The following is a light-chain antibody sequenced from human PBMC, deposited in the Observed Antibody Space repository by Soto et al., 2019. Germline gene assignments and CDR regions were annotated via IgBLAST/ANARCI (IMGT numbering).Light chain of an antibody. V-gene: IGKV3-20*01. CDR1: QSVSSSY. CDR3: QQYGSSPLST. J-gene: IGKJ1*01. CDR2: GAS. Sequence: EIVLTQSPGTLSLSPGERATLSCRASQSVSSSYLAWYQQKPGQAPRLLIYGASSRATGIPDRFSGSGSGTDFTLTISRLEPKDFAVYYCQQYGSSPLSTFGQGTKVEIK.